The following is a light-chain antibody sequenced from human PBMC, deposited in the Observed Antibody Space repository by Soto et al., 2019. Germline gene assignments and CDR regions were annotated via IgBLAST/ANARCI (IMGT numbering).Light chain of an antibody. CDR1: SGDVGGYNY. CDR2: EVS. Sequence: QSALTQPASVSGSPGQSITISCTGTSGDVGGYNYVSWYQQHPGKVPKLIIYEVSKRPSGVSNRFSGSKSGNTASLTISGLQGEDESHYYCSSYTSDTTVLFGGGTKVIVL. J-gene: IGLJ2*01. V-gene: IGLV2-14*01. CDR3: SSYTSDTTVL.